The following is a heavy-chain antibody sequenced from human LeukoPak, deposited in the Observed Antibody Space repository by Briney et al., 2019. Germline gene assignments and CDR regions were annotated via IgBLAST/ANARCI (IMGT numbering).Heavy chain of an antibody. J-gene: IGHJ4*02. CDR2: IYYSGST. Sequence: PSETLSLTCTVSGGSISSGDYCWSWIRQPPGKGLEWIGYIYYSGSTYYNPSLKSRVTISVDTSKNQFSLKLSSVTAADTAVYYCARATIREDIVVVPAAIDYWGQGTLVTVSS. D-gene: IGHD2-2*01. CDR3: ARATIREDIVVVPAAIDY. CDR1: GGSISSGDYC. V-gene: IGHV4-30-4*01.